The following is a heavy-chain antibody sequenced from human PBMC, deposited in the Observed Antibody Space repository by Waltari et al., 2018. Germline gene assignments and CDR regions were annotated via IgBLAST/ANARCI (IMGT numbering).Heavy chain of an antibody. V-gene: IGHV5-51*01. D-gene: IGHD2-15*01. CDR1: GYSFTSYW. CDR3: ARHLCSGGSCWDAFDI. J-gene: IGHJ3*02. CDR2: IYPGDSDT. Sequence: EVQLVQSGAEVKKPGESLKISCKGSGYSFTSYWIGWVRQMPGKGLEWMGIIYPGDSDTRYSPSFQGQVTISADKSISTAYLQWSSLKASDTAMYYCARHLCSGGSCWDAFDIWGQGTMVTVSS.